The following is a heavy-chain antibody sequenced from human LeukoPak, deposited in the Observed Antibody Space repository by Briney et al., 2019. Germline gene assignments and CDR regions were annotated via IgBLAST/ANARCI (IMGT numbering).Heavy chain of an antibody. CDR2: IYSGGST. CDR3: AKDWYSSSPHWFDP. Sequence: PGGTLRLSCAASGFTVSSNYMSWVRQAPGKGLEWVSVIYSGGSTYYADSVKGRFTISRDNSKNTLYLQMNSLRAEDTAVYYCAKDWYSSSPHWFDPWGQGTLVTVSS. V-gene: IGHV3-66*01. D-gene: IGHD6-13*01. J-gene: IGHJ5*02. CDR1: GFTVSSNY.